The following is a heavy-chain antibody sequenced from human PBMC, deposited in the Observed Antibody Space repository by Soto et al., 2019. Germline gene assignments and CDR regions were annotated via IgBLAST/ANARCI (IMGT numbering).Heavy chain of an antibody. CDR3: ARDSFPPYCTSTSCPHWFDP. CDR2: IYSGGST. V-gene: IGHV3-66*01. D-gene: IGHD2-2*01. CDR1: GFTVSSNY. J-gene: IGHJ5*02. Sequence: GGSLRLSCAASGFTVSSNYMSWVRQAPGKGLEWVSVIYSGGSTYYADSVKGRFTISRDNSKNTLYLQMNSLRAEDTAVYYCARDSFPPYCTSTSCPHWFDPWGQGTLVTVSS.